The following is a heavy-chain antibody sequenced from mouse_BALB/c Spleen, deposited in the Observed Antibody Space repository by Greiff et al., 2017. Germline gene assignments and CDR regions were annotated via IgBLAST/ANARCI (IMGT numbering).Heavy chain of an antibody. V-gene: IGHV5-6-2*01. CDR3: ARHDYEGFAY. J-gene: IGHJ3*01. D-gene: IGHD2-4*01. CDR1: GFTFSSYY. Sequence: EVQGVESGGGLVKLGGSLKLSCAASGFTFSSYYMSWVRQTPEKRLELVAAINSNGGSTYYPDTVKGRFTISRDNAKNTLYLQMSSLKSEDTALYYCARHDYEGFAYWGQGTLVTVSA. CDR2: INSNGGST.